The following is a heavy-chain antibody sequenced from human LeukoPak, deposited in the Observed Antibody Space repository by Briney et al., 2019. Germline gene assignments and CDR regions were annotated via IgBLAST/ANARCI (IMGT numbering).Heavy chain of an antibody. CDR3: AREEHYSAWYVFDF. J-gene: IGHJ4*02. CDR2: ISSSGST. D-gene: IGHD6-19*01. Sequence: SETLSLTCTVSGDSISSGDYYWSWIRQPAGKGLEWIGRISSSGSTNYNPSLKSRVTISVDTSKNQFSLKLSSVTAADTAVYYCAREEHYSAWYVFDFWGQGTLVTVSS. V-gene: IGHV4-61*02. CDR1: GDSISSGDYY.